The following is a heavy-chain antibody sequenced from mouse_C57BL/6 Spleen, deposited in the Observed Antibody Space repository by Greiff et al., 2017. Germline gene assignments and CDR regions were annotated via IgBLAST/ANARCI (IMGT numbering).Heavy chain of an antibody. J-gene: IGHJ3*01. V-gene: IGHV1-64*01. Sequence: QVQLQQPGAELVKPGASVKLSCKASGYTFTSYWMHWVKQRPGQGLEWIGMIHPNSGSTNYNEKFKSKATLTVDKSYSTAYMQLSSLTSDDSAVYYCACSGGYDWFAYWGQGTLVTVAA. CDR1: GYTFTSYW. CDR2: IHPNSGST. D-gene: IGHD2-2*01. CDR3: ACSGGYDWFAY.